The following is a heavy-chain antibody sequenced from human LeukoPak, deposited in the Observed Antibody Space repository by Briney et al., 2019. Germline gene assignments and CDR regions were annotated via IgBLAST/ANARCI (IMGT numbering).Heavy chain of an antibody. CDR3: AREAYSSGWYDWSSTLYNWFDP. J-gene: IGHJ5*02. Sequence: SGGSLRLSCAASGFTFSSYAMSWVRQAPGKGLEWVSAISGSGGSTYYADSVKGRFTISRDNSKNTLYLQMNSLRAEDTAVYYCAREAYSSGWYDWSSTLYNWFDPWGQGTLVTVSS. V-gene: IGHV3-23*01. CDR1: GFTFSSYA. D-gene: IGHD6-19*01. CDR2: ISGSGGST.